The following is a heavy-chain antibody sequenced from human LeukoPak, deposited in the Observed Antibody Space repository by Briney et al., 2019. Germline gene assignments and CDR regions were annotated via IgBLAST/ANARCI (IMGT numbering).Heavy chain of an antibody. CDR2: INPSGGST. CDR1: GYTFTSYY. Sequence: ASVKVSCKASGYTFTSYYMHWVRQAPGQGLEWVGIINPSGGSTSYAQKFQGRVTMTRDTSTSTVYMELSSLRSEDTAVYYCARDTAYYVPGVYCFDYWAQEPLFTVSS. J-gene: IGHJ5*01. CDR3: ARDTAYYVPGVYCFDY. V-gene: IGHV1-46*01. D-gene: IGHD3-10*02.